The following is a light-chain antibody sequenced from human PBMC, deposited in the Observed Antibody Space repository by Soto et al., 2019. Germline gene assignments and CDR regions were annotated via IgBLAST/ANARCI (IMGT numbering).Light chain of an antibody. Sequence: DIQMTQSPSTLSASVGDRVTITCRASQTISNWLAWYQQKPGKAPKLLIYDAFSLEGGVPSRFSGSGSGTEFTLNLSSLQPDDFATYYCQQYYSYWTFGQGTKVEIK. J-gene: IGKJ1*01. CDR3: QQYYSYWT. CDR2: DAF. V-gene: IGKV1-5*01. CDR1: QTISNW.